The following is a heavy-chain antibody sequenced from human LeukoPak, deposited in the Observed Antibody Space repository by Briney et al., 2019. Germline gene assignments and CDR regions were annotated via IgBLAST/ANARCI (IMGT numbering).Heavy chain of an antibody. Sequence: GGSLRLSCAASGFTFSNYWMTWVRQAPGKGLEGVAHINQDGSEEHYMDSVKARFTISRDNAKNSLSLQMNSLRAEDTAVYYCVRDGGVSGYDLLDYWGQGTLVTVSS. V-gene: IGHV3-7*01. J-gene: IGHJ4*02. CDR2: INQDGSEE. CDR1: GFTFSNYW. D-gene: IGHD5-12*01. CDR3: VRDGGVSGYDLLDY.